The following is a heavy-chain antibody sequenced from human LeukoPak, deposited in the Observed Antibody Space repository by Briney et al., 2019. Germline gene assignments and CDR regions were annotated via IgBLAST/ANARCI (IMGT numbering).Heavy chain of an antibody. CDR3: AREYYGDYKNWFDP. Sequence: ASVKVSCKASGYTFTGYYMHWVRQAPEQGLEWMGWINPNSGGTNYAQKFQGRVTMTRDTSISTAYMELSRLRSDDTAVYYCAREYYGDYKNWFDPWGQGTLVTVSS. D-gene: IGHD4-17*01. V-gene: IGHV1-2*02. J-gene: IGHJ5*02. CDR2: INPNSGGT. CDR1: GYTFTGYY.